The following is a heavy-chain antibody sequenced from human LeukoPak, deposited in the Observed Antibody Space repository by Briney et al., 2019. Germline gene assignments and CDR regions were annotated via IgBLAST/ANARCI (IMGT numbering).Heavy chain of an antibody. J-gene: IGHJ3*01. CDR2: IHYTGTT. CDR3: AAQHQLVNTFDF. Sequence: PSETLSLTCTVSGGSIRNYYWSWIRQPPGKGLGWIGYIHYTGTTNYNPSLKSRVTLSLDTSKNQFSLKVNSVTAADAAVYYCAAQHQLVNTFDFWGQGTMITVSS. CDR1: GGSIRNYY. D-gene: IGHD6-6*01. V-gene: IGHV4-59*01.